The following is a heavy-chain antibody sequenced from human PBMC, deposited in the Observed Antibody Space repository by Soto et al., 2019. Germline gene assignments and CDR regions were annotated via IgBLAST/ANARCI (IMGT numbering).Heavy chain of an antibody. CDR1: GFTFSSYG. J-gene: IGHJ4*02. D-gene: IGHD5-12*01. Sequence: QVQLVESGGGVVKPGRSLRLSCAASGFTFSSYGMHWVRQAPGRGLEWVAVISYDGSNKYYAASVKGRFTISRDNSKNTLYLQMNSLRAEDTAVYYCAKGRVGDGYNSRAYGYWGQGTLVTVSS. CDR3: AKGRVGDGYNSRAYGY. V-gene: IGHV3-30*18. CDR2: ISYDGSNK.